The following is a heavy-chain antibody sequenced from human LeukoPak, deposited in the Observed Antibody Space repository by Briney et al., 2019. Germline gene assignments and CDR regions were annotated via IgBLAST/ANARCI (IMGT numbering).Heavy chain of an antibody. CDR2: LYYSESI. Sequence: PSETLSLTCTVSGVSITNNNYNWDWIRQPPGKGLEWIGDLYYSESIKYTPHFKSRVAISVDTTHHQFSLQRNFVAAADTAVYYCARHNRPAYSGYENAFDIWGQGTMVTVSS. D-gene: IGHD5-12*01. V-gene: IGHV4-39*01. J-gene: IGHJ3*02. CDR3: ARHNRPAYSGYENAFDI. CDR1: GVSITNNNYN.